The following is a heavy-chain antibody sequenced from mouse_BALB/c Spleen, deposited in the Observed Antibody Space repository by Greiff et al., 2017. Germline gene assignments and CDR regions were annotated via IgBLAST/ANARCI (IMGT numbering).Heavy chain of an antibody. D-gene: IGHD2-10*02. CDR1: GFTFSSYG. J-gene: IGHJ4*01. CDR2: ISSGGSYT. Sequence: EVKLMESGGDLVKPGGSLKLSCAASGFTFSSYGMSWVRQTPDKRLEWVATISSGGSYTYYPDSVKGRFTISRDNAKNTLYLQMSSLKSEDTAMYYCARSYGNYEAMDYWGQGTSVTVSS. V-gene: IGHV5-6*01. CDR3: ARSYGNYEAMDY.